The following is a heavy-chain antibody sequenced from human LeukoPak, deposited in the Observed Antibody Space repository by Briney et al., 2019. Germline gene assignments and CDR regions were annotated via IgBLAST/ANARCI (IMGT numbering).Heavy chain of an antibody. V-gene: IGHV4-59*01. CDR1: GGSISSDY. J-gene: IGHJ4*02. Sequence: SETLSLTCTVSGGSISSDYWSWIRQPPGKGLEWIGYIYYTGSTNYNPSLKSRVTISLDRSKNQFSLKLNSVTAADTAVYYCARDSGTVALDYWGQGTLVTVSS. D-gene: IGHD4-23*01. CDR3: ARDSGTVALDY. CDR2: IYYTGST.